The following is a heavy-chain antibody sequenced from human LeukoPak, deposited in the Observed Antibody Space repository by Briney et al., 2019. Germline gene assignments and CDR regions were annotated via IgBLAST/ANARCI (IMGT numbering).Heavy chain of an antibody. CDR1: GFTFSNYG. D-gene: IGHD2-2*01. CDR2: IRSDGSNK. Sequence: QPGGSLRLSCTASGFTFSNYGMHWVRQAPGRGLEWVALIRSDGSNKDYADSVKGRFSISRDNSKNTLYLQMNSLRPEDTAVYYCAKDRPCTSCYLGWFDPWGQGTLVTVSS. CDR3: AKDRPCTSCYLGWFDP. V-gene: IGHV3-30*02. J-gene: IGHJ5*02.